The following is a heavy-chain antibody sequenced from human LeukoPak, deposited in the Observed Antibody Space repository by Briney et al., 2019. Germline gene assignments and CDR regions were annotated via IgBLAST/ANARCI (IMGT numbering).Heavy chain of an antibody. CDR1: GFSFRDFW. V-gene: IGHV3-7*01. J-gene: IGHJ1*01. CDR2: INQGGSVK. Sequence: PGGSLRLSCAASGFSFRDFWMTWVRQAPGKGLEWVANINQGGSVKYYVDSVKGRFTISRDDAESSLYVQMNSLRDEDTAVYCARFGYSGWXLEXWGQGXLVTV. CDR3: ARFGYSGWXLEX. D-gene: IGHD5-12*01.